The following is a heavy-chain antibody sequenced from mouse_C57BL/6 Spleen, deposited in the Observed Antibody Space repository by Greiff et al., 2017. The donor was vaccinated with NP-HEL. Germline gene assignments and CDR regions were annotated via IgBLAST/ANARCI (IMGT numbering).Heavy chain of an antibody. CDR2: IRNKANGYTT. CDR3: ARSLTGDY. J-gene: IGHJ2*01. V-gene: IGHV7-3*01. CDR1: GFTFSAFY. D-gene: IGHD4-1*01. Sequence: GKLVGAGGGLVQPGGSLSLSCAAFGFTFSAFYLRWGPPPPGEALEWLGVIRNKANGYTTEYSASVKGRFTISRDNSQSILYLQMNALRAEDSATYYCARSLTGDYWGQGTTLTVSS.